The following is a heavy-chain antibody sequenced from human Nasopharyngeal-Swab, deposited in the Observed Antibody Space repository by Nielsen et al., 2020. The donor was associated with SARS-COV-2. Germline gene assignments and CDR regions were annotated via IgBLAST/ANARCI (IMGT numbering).Heavy chain of an antibody. J-gene: IGHJ5*02. D-gene: IGHD2-2*02. Sequence: VRQAPGKGLEWVSAISGSGGSTYYADSVKGRFTISRDNSKHTLYLQMNSLRAEDTAVYYCAKDSCSSTSCYTWDWGENWFDPWGQGTLVTVSS. V-gene: IGHV3-23*01. CDR2: ISGSGGST. CDR3: AKDSCSSTSCYTWDWGENWFDP.